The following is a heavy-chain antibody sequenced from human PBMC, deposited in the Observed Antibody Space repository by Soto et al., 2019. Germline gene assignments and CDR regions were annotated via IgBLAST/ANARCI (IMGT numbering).Heavy chain of an antibody. Sequence: WGSLRLSCSASVFTFSSYAMSWLRQAPGKGLEWVSAISGSGGSTYYADSVKGRFTISRDNSKNTLYLQMNSLRAEDTAVYYCAKSPGTLTPNWFDPWGQGTLVTVSS. J-gene: IGHJ5*02. CDR3: AKSPGTLTPNWFDP. CDR1: VFTFSSYA. D-gene: IGHD1-1*01. V-gene: IGHV3-23*01. CDR2: ISGSGGST.